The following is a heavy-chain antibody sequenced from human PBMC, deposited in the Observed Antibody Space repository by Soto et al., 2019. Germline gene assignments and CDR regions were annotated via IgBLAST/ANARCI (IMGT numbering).Heavy chain of an antibody. CDR3: VRDNFTHGLVDYYYGLDV. Sequence: HPGGSLRLSCVGSGFIFSNYWMSWVRQAPGKGLEWVANINQDGSEKYYVDSVKGRFTISRDNAKNSLYLQMSSLRAEDTAVYYCVRDNFTHGLVDYYYGLDVWGPGTTVTVSS. CDR2: INQDGSEK. CDR1: GFIFSNYW. J-gene: IGHJ6*02. D-gene: IGHD2-15*01. V-gene: IGHV3-7*03.